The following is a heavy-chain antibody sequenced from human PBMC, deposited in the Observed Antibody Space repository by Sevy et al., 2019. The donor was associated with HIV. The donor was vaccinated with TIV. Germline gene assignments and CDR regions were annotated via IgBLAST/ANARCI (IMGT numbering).Heavy chain of an antibody. D-gene: IGHD5-18*01. CDR3: ANEAIGYSYSLY. Sequence: GGSLRLSCAASGFTFSSFAMSWVRQAPGKGLEWGSAISGSGGSTYYADSVKGRFTISRDNSKNTVYLQMHSLRAEDTAVYYYANEAIGYSYSLYWGQGTLVTVSS. J-gene: IGHJ4*02. V-gene: IGHV3-23*01. CDR1: GFTFSSFA. CDR2: ISGSGGST.